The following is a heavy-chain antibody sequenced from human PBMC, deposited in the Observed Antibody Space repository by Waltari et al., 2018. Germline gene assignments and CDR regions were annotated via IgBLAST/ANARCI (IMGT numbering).Heavy chain of an antibody. CDR3: AKAATPHILYDAFHM. V-gene: IGHV3-30*14. J-gene: IGHJ3*02. CDR1: GFTFRSYT. CDR2: MSYDGINK. D-gene: IGHD2-21*01. Sequence: QVQVVESGGGVVQPGRSMRLSCVVSGFTFRSYTMHWVRQAPGKGLEWVAVMSYDGINKDHRDSVKGRLTISRDNARDTLFLQMTSLKTEDTAVYFCAKAATPHILYDAFHMWGQGTVVTVSS.